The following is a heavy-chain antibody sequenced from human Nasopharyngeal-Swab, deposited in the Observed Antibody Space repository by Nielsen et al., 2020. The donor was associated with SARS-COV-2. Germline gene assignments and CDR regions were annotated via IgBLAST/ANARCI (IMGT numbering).Heavy chain of an antibody. J-gene: IGHJ3*02. CDR2: IYPGDSDT. Sequence: GGSLRLSCQGSGSTFISHWIGWVRQMPGKGLEWMGIIYPGDSDTSYSPYFRGQVTISADRSTSTAYLQWSSLRASDTAMYYCARQTSSSTGDPFNIWGQGTMVTVSS. CDR3: ARQTSSSTGDPFNI. CDR1: GSTFISHW. D-gene: IGHD2-2*01. V-gene: IGHV5-51*01.